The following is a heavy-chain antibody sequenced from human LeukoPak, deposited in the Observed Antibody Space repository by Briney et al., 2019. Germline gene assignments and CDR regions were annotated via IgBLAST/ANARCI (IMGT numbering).Heavy chain of an antibody. CDR1: GYTFTGYY. D-gene: IGHD2-2*02. J-gene: IGHJ4*02. CDR3: ARGVRVVPAAITDY. Sequence: ASVKVSCKAYGYTFTGYYMHWVRQAPGQGLEWMGWTNPNSGGTNYAQKFQGRVTMTRDTSISTAYMELSRLRSDDTAVYYCARGVRVVPAAITDYWGQGTLVTVSS. V-gene: IGHV1-2*02. CDR2: TNPNSGGT.